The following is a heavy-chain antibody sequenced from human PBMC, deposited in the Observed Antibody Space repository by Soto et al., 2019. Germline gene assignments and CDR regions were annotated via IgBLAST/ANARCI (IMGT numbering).Heavy chain of an antibody. D-gene: IGHD3-22*01. CDR2: ISGSGGST. Sequence: GGSLRLSCAASGFTFSSYAMSWVRQAPGKGLEWVSAISGSGGSTYYADSVKGRFTISRDNSKNTLYLQMNSLRAEDTAVYYCAREYYYDSSGYYPPHDAFDIWGQGTMVTVSS. CDR3: AREYYYDSSGYYPPHDAFDI. V-gene: IGHV3-23*01. CDR1: GFTFSSYA. J-gene: IGHJ3*02.